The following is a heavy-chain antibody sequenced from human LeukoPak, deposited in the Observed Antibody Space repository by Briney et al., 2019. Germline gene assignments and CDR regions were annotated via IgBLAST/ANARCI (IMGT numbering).Heavy chain of an antibody. D-gene: IGHD3-22*01. J-gene: IGHJ4*02. CDR3: ARSGDSNDYYDY. CDR1: GASVSSGSYY. Sequence: SETLSLTCNVSGASVSSGSYYWSWIRQPPGKGLEWIGYIYYSGSTNYNPSLKSRVTISVDTSKNQFSLKLSSVTAADTAVYYCARSGDSNDYYDYWGQGTLVTVSS. CDR2: IYYSGST. V-gene: IGHV4-61*01.